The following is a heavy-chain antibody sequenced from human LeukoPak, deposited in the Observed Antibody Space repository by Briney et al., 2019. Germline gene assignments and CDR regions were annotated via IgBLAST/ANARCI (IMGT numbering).Heavy chain of an antibody. V-gene: IGHV4-39*01. Sequence: SETLSLTCTVSGGSISSSSYYWGWIRQPPGKGPEWIGSIYYSGTTYYSPSLKSRITISIDTSKNQFSLKLNSVTAADTAVYYCARATEMTTVTSNFDSWGQGTLVTVSS. J-gene: IGHJ4*02. D-gene: IGHD4-17*01. CDR1: GGSISSSSYY. CDR2: IYYSGTT. CDR3: ARATEMTTVTSNFDS.